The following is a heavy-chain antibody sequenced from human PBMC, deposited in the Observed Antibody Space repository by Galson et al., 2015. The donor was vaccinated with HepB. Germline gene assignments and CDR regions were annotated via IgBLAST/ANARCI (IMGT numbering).Heavy chain of an antibody. Sequence: SLRLSCAASGFTFSSYGMHWVRQAPGKGLEWVAVISYDGSNKYYADSVKGRFTISRDNSKNTLYLQMNSLRAEDTAVYYCAKDGGRDGYNSDYWGQGTLVTVSS. CDR3: AKDGGRDGYNSDY. CDR1: GFTFSSYG. D-gene: IGHD5-24*01. CDR2: ISYDGSNK. V-gene: IGHV3-30*18. J-gene: IGHJ4*02.